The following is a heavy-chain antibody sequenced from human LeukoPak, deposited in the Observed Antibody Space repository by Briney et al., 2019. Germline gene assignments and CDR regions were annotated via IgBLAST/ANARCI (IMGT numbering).Heavy chain of an antibody. CDR3: AKDQGYTTTVIDDY. V-gene: IGHV3-30*02. D-gene: IGHD2-2*02. Sequence: GGSLRLSCAASGFTFSNYAMHRLRQAPGKGLEWVAFIRYDGSDKYYADSVKGRFTISRDNSKNTLYLQMNSLSAEDTAVYYCAKDQGYTTTVIDDYWGQGTLVTVSS. J-gene: IGHJ4*02. CDR1: GFTFSNYA. CDR2: IRYDGSDK.